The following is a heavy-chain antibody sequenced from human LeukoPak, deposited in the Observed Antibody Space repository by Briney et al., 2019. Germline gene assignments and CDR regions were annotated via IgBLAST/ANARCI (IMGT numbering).Heavy chain of an antibody. CDR1: GYTFTSYY. D-gene: IGHD5-12*01. CDR3: ASHPPIVAMINPYYYYGMDV. Sequence: ASVKVSCKASGYTFTSYYMHWVRQAPGQGLEWMGIINPSGGSTSYAQKFQGRVTMTRDTSTSTVYMELSSLRSEDTAVYYCASHPPIVAMINPYYYYGMDVWGQGTTVTVSS. V-gene: IGHV1-46*01. J-gene: IGHJ6*02. CDR2: INPSGGST.